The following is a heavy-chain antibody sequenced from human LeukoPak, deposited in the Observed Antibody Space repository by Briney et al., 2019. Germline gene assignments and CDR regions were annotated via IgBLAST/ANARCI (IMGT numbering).Heavy chain of an antibody. V-gene: IGHV1-18*01. J-gene: IGHJ3*01. CDR3: ARDLYLWFGQSYDAFDV. Sequence: ASVKVSCKSSGYTFIDYGISWVRQAPGQGLEWMGWFSTHNGDTTYAQSLQGRVNMTMDTSAKTVYMELGSLRFDDTAVYYCARDLYLWFGQSYDAFDVWGQGTVVTVSS. D-gene: IGHD3-10*01. CDR1: GYTFIDYG. CDR2: FSTHNGDT.